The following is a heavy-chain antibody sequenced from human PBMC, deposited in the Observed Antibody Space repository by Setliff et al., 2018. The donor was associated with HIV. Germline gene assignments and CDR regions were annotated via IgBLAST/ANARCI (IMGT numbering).Heavy chain of an antibody. V-gene: IGHV4-59*01. Sequence: SETLSLTCTVSGGSISSYYWSWIRQPPGKGLEWIGSIYYRGSINYNPSFRGRVTISIDASKNQFSLKLSSVTAADTAVYYCARDRGGSGWYGGMFDYWGQGTLVTVSS. CDR3: ARDRGGSGWYGGMFDY. D-gene: IGHD6-19*01. CDR2: IYYRGSI. J-gene: IGHJ4*02. CDR1: GGSISSYY.